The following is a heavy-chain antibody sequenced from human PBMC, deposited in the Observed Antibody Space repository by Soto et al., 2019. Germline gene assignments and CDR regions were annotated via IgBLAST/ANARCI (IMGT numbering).Heavy chain of an antibody. D-gene: IGHD3-10*01. J-gene: IGHJ4*02. CDR1: GGSISSGGYY. Sequence: SETLSLTCTVSGGSISSGGYYWSWIRQHPGKGLEWIGYIYYSGSTYYNPSLKSRVTISVDTSKNQFSLKLSSVTAADTAVYYCASHPNYGSGSYYEGVNGYPSGYYFDYWGQGNLVTVSS. V-gene: IGHV4-31*03. CDR2: IYYSGST. CDR3: ASHPNYGSGSYYEGVNGYPSGYYFDY.